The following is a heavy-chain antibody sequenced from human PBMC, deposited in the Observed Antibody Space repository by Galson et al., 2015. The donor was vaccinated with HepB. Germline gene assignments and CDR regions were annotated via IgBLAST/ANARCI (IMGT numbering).Heavy chain of an antibody. V-gene: IGHV1-2*04. CDR2: INPNSGGT. J-gene: IGHJ3*02. CDR1: GYTFTGYY. Sequence: SVKVSCKASGYTFTGYYMHWVRQAPGQGLEWMGWINPNSGGTNYAQKFQGWVTMTRDTSISTAYMELSRLRSDDTAVYYCARSPAAAAEAAFDIWGQGTMVTVSS. D-gene: IGHD6-13*01. CDR3: ARSPAAAAEAAFDI.